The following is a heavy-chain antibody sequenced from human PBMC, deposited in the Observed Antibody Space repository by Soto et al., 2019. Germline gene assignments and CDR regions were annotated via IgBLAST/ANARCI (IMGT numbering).Heavy chain of an antibody. CDR1: GYTFTSYG. V-gene: IGHV1-18*01. CDR3: ARSDYSSSLGGMDV. Sequence: ASVKVSCKASGYTFTSYGISWVRQPPGQGLEWMGWISADNGNTTYAQKLQGRVTMTTDTCTSTAYMELRSLISDDTAVYYCARSDYSSSLGGMDVWVRGTTVTVSS. CDR2: ISADNGNT. J-gene: IGHJ6*02. D-gene: IGHD6-6*01.